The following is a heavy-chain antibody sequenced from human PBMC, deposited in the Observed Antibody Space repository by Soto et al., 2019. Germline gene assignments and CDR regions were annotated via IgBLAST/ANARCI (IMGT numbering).Heavy chain of an antibody. V-gene: IGHV4-30-2*01. Sequence: QLQLQESGSGLVRPSQTLSLTCAVSGGSISSGGYSWRWIRQPPGEGLEWIGYIYHSGSTYYNPSLKSRVTISVDRSKNQFSLKLSSVTAADTAVYYCARDYYDSSGKGGWFDPWGQGTLVTVSS. D-gene: IGHD3-22*01. CDR2: IYHSGST. CDR1: GGSISSGGYS. J-gene: IGHJ5*02. CDR3: ARDYYDSSGKGGWFDP.